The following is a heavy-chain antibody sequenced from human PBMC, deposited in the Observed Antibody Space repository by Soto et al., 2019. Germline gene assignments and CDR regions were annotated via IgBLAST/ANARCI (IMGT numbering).Heavy chain of an antibody. D-gene: IGHD4-4*01. CDR3: ARRPMTTVTTGDY. Sequence: VESGGGVVQPGRSLRLSCAASGFTFSSYAMHWVRQAPGKGLEWVAVISYDGSNKYYADSVKGRFTISRDNSKNTLYLQMNSLRAEDTAVYYCARRPMTTVTTGDYWGQGTLVTVSS. J-gene: IGHJ4*02. CDR2: ISYDGSNK. V-gene: IGHV3-30-3*01. CDR1: GFTFSSYA.